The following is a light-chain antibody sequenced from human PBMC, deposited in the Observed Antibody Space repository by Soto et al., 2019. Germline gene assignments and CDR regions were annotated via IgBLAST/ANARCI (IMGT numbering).Light chain of an antibody. CDR1: QSVISTY. J-gene: IGKJ5*01. CDR3: QQYGSPPGT. V-gene: IGKV3-20*01. CDR2: GTS. Sequence: ASQSVISTYLGWYQQQPGQPPRLLMSGTSNRATCFPDRFSGSGSGADFTLTISSLEAEDFAVYYCQQYGSPPGTFGQGTRLEIK.